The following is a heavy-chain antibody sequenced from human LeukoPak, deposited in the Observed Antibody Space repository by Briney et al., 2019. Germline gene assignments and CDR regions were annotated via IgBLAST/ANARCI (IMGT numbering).Heavy chain of an antibody. Sequence: PGGSLRLSCAASEFTFSWYWMSWVRQAPGKGLEWVANIKQDGSEKYHVDSVKGRFTISRDNAKNSLYLHMNSLRAEDTAVYYCARGVPTGIDYFDYWGQGTLVTVSS. D-gene: IGHD1-1*01. CDR3: ARGVPTGIDYFDY. J-gene: IGHJ4*02. CDR1: EFTFSWYW. V-gene: IGHV3-7*01. CDR2: IKQDGSEK.